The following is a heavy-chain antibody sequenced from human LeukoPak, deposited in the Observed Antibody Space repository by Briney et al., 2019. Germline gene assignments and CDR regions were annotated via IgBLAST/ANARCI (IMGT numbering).Heavy chain of an antibody. J-gene: IGHJ4*02. CDR2: IRYDGSNK. CDR1: GFTFSSYG. V-gene: IGHV3-30*02. CDR3: TRDLAF. Sequence: PGGSLRLSCAASGFTFSSYGMHWVRQAPGKGLKWVAFIRYDGSNKYYADSVKGRFTISRDNSKNTLYLHMNSLKIEDTAVYYCTRDLAFWGQGTLVIVSS.